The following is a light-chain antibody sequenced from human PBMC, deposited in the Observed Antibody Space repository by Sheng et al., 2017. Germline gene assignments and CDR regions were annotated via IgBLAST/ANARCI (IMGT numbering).Light chain of an antibody. V-gene: IGKV3-15*01. J-gene: IGKJ2*01. CDR3: QQYFSTPYT. CDR2: GAS. CDR1: QNINNN. Sequence: EIVMTQSPATLSVSPGEGATLSCRASQNINNNLAWYQQKPGQAPRLLIFGASSRGTGIPARFSGSGSGTEFTLTISSLQPEDFATYYCQQYFSTPYTFGQGTKLEIK.